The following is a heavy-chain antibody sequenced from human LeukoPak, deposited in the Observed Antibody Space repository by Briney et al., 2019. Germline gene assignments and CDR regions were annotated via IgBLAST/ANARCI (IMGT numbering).Heavy chain of an antibody. Sequence: PGGSLRLSCAASGFTFSSYEMNWVRQAPGKGLEWVSYISSSGSTIYYADSVKGRFTISRDNAKNSLYLQMNSLRAEDTAVYYCARDLHCSSTSCYLWYYYYGMDVWGQGTTVTVSS. J-gene: IGHJ6*02. CDR2: ISSSGSTI. D-gene: IGHD2-2*01. CDR1: GFTFSSYE. CDR3: ARDLHCSSTSCYLWYYYYGMDV. V-gene: IGHV3-48*03.